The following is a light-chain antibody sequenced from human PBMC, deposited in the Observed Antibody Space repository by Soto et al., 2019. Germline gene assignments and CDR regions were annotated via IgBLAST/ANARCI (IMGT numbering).Light chain of an antibody. CDR1: SSNIGSNT. J-gene: IGLJ1*01. V-gene: IGLV1-44*01. CDR2: NDN. Sequence: QSALTQPPSASGTPGQRVTISCSGSSSNIGSNTVNWYQQLPGTAPKLLIYNDNQRPSGVPDRFSGSKSGTSASLAISGLQSGDEADYDCAAWDASLNGYVFGTGTKVTVL. CDR3: AAWDASLNGYV.